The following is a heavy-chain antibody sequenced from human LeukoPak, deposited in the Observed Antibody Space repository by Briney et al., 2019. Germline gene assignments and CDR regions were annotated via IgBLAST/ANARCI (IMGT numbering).Heavy chain of an antibody. V-gene: IGHV3-66*01. J-gene: IGHJ4*02. CDR2: INSSGST. CDR1: GFTVSSYY. Sequence: PGGSLRLSCAASGFTVSSYYMSWVRQAPGKGLEWVSVINSSGSTYYTDSLKGRFTISRDKSKNTLYLQMNSLTAEDTAVYYCARDQGYGEMEYWGQGALVTVSS. CDR3: ARDQGYGEMEY. D-gene: IGHD4-17*01.